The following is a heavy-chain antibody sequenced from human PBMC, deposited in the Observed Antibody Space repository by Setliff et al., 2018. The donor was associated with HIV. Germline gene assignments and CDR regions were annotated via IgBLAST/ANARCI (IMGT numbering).Heavy chain of an antibody. Sequence: ASVKVSCKASGYTFTSYYIHWVRQAPGQGIEWMEVIHPSGGSTSYAQSFQDRVTMTRDTSTSTVYMELSSLRSEDTAVYYCARVRYWSGGSCYGGEYWFDPWGKGTLVTVSS. D-gene: IGHD2-15*01. CDR3: ARVRYWSGGSCYGGEYWFDP. CDR2: IHPSGGST. J-gene: IGHJ5*02. CDR1: GYTFTSYY. V-gene: IGHV1-46*01.